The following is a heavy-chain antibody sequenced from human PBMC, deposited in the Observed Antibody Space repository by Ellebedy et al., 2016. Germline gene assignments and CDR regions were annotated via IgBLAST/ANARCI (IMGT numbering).Heavy chain of an antibody. D-gene: IGHD1-26*01. CDR1: GVSMNSSDYY. Sequence: SETLSLXCTVSGVSMNSSDYYWSWIRQPPGKGLEWIGYIYYSGNTHNNPSLRSRVVISVDRSKNQFSLNLSSVTAADTAVYYCARSPPEDRGSPRLNWFDSWGQGTLVTVSS. CDR2: IYYSGNT. J-gene: IGHJ5*01. CDR3: ARSPPEDRGSPRLNWFDS. V-gene: IGHV4-30-4*01.